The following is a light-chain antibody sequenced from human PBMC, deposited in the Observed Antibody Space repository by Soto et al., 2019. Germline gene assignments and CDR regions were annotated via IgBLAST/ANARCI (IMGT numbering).Light chain of an antibody. CDR1: QYISSY. V-gene: IGKV1-39*01. CDR3: QQTYGTPLT. J-gene: IGKJ4*01. CDR2: GAS. Sequence: DIQMTQTPSSLSASVGDRVTITCRTSQYISSYLNWYQQKPGKAPKLLIYGASSLQSGVPSRFRGSESGTDFTLTISSLQPEDFATYYCQQTYGTPLTFCGGTMVDIK.